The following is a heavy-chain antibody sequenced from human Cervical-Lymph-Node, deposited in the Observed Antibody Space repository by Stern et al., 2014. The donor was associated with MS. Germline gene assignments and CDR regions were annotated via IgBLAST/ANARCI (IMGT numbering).Heavy chain of an antibody. D-gene: IGHD2-15*01. CDR2: VSYDGTHK. Sequence: VQLVESGGGVVQPGRSLRLSCAASGFSFSSYGMHWVRQAPGKGLEWVAAVSYDGTHKYYVDSVKGRFTISRDSSKNTLYLQVNSLRLEDTAVYYCAKDSACSDGSCTLDVWGPGTTVTVSS. V-gene: IGHV3-30*18. CDR1: GFSFSSYG. CDR3: AKDSACSDGSCTLDV. J-gene: IGHJ6*02.